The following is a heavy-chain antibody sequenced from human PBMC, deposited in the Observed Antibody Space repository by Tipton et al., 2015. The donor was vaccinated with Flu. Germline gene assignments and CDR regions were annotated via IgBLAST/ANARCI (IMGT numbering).Heavy chain of an antibody. D-gene: IGHD4-11*01. CDR3: ARRDYSNYVSEPKSWFDP. Sequence: LRLSCAVYSGSFSGYFWSWIRQPPGKGLEWIGEINHSGSTYYNPSLKSRVTMSVDRSTNQFSLRLTSVTAADTAVYFCARRDYSNYVSEPKSWFDPWGHGILVTVSS. CDR1: SGSFSGYF. V-gene: IGHV4-34*01. CDR2: INHSGST. J-gene: IGHJ5*02.